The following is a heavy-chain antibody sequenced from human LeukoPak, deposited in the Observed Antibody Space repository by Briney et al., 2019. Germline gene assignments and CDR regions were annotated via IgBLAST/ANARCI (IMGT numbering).Heavy chain of an antibody. J-gene: IGHJ4*02. V-gene: IGHV3-74*01. D-gene: IGHD2-21*02. CDR1: GFTFSSYW. Sequence: PGGSLRLSCAASGFTFSSYWMHWVRQAPGKGLVWVSRINSDGRSTSYADSVKGRFTISRDNAKNTLYLQMNSLRAEDTAVYYCARVGAYCGGDCYIFDYWGQGTLVIVSS. CDR2: INSDGRST. CDR3: ARVGAYCGGDCYIFDY.